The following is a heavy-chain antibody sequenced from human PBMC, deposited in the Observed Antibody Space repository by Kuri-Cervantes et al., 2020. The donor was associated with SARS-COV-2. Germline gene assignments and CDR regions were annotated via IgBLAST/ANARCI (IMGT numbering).Heavy chain of an antibody. Sequence: GESLKISCAASGFTFSSYSMNWVRQAPGKGLEWVAVISYDGSNKYYADSVKGRFTISRDNSKNTLYLQMNSLRAEDTAVYYCARGGDSSGYYYEPAFDIWGQGTMVTVSS. CDR3: ARGGDSSGYYYEPAFDI. CDR1: GFTFSSYS. V-gene: IGHV3-30*03. CDR2: ISYDGSNK. D-gene: IGHD3-22*01. J-gene: IGHJ3*02.